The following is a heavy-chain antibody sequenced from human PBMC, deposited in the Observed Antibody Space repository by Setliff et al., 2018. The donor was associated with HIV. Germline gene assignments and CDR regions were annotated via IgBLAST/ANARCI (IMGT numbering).Heavy chain of an antibody. CDR2: INVGNGDT. V-gene: IGHV1-3*01. D-gene: IGHD3-10*01. J-gene: IGHJ4*02. CDR1: GYTFTTYS. Sequence: ASVKVSCKASGYTFTTYSMHWVRQAPGHSLEWMGWINVGNGDTKYSQEFQGRISITRDTSTNTAYMELGSLRSDDTAVYFCARGALLAVFDFDHWGQGTQVTVSS. CDR3: ARGALLAVFDFDH.